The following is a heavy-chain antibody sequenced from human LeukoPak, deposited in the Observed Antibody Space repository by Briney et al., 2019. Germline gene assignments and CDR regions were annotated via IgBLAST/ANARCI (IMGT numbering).Heavy chain of an antibody. CDR1: GFTFSGHW. D-gene: IGHD1-14*01. J-gene: IGHJ4*02. CDR2: INQGGSDK. V-gene: IGHV3-7*01. Sequence: GGSLRLSCAASGFTFSGHWMSWVRQDPGEGLEWVANINQGGSDKYYVDSVKGRFTISRDNANNLLYLQMNSLRGEGTAVYYCTRDRSRAEDDWGQGTLVTVSS. CDR3: TRDRSRAEDD.